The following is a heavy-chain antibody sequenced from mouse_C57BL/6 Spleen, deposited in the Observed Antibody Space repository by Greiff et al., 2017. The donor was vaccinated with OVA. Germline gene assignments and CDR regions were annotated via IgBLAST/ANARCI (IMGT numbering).Heavy chain of an antibody. J-gene: IGHJ3*01. CDR3: AREGDYYGSSGFAY. CDR2: INYDGSST. D-gene: IGHD1-1*01. V-gene: IGHV5-16*01. CDR1: GFTFSDYY. Sequence: EVKLVESEGGLVQPGSSMKLSCTASGFTFSDYYMAWVRQVPEKGLEWVANINYDGSSTYYLDSLKSRFIISRDNAKNILYLQMSSLESEDTATYCCAREGDYYGSSGFAYWGQGTLVTVSA.